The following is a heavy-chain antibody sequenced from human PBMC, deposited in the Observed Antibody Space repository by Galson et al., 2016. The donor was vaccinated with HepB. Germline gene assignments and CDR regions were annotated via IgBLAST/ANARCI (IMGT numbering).Heavy chain of an antibody. V-gene: IGHV3-33*07. CDR1: GFTFSSYA. CDR2: TWFDGSAK. Sequence: SLRLSCAASGFTFSSYAMYWVRQSPGKGLEWVAMTWFDGSAKYYADSVKGRFIISRDNSNNTLYLQMNSLRPEDTAVYFCAREWGWQQLVVGYMDVWGKGTTVIVSS. J-gene: IGHJ6*04. D-gene: IGHD6-13*01. CDR3: AREWGWQQLVVGYMDV.